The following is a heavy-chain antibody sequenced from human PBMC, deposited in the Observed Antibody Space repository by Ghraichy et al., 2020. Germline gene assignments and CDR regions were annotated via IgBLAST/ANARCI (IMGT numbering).Heavy chain of an antibody. CDR3: ARHKPNGSGDSELGYGLDV. V-gene: IGHV4-61*02. Sequence: SETLSLTCTVSGASISSGSSHWSWIRQPPGKGLEFIGRISSTGRTKNNPSLENRISLFIDSSKNQLSLRLSSVTAADTALYYCARHKPNGSGDSELGYGLDVWGQGTTVTVSS. CDR1: GASISSGSSH. CDR2: ISSTGRT. D-gene: IGHD4-17*01. J-gene: IGHJ6*02.